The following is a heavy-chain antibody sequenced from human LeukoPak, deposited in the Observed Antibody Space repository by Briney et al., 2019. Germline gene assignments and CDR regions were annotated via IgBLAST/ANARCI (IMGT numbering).Heavy chain of an antibody. J-gene: IGHJ5*02. Sequence: ASVKVSCKASGGTFSSYAISWVRQAPGQGLEWMGGIIPIFGTANYAQKFQGRVMITTDESTSTAYMELSSLRSEDTAVYYCAREQLGYCSGGSCYPGWFDPWGQGTLVTVSS. CDR3: AREQLGYCSGGSCYPGWFDP. V-gene: IGHV1-69*05. CDR1: GGTFSSYA. CDR2: IIPIFGTA. D-gene: IGHD2-15*01.